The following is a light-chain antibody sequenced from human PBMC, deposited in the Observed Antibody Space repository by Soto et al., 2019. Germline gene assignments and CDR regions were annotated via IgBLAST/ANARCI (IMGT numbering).Light chain of an antibody. Sequence: EIVMTQSPATLSLSPGERATLSCRASQSVSSTYLGWYQQKPGQAPRLLISGASSRATGIPDRFSGSGSGTDFTLTISRLEPEDFAVYYCQHYGSSLWTFGQGTKVDI. CDR3: QHYGSSLWT. J-gene: IGKJ1*01. CDR1: QSVSSTY. V-gene: IGKV3-20*01. CDR2: GAS.